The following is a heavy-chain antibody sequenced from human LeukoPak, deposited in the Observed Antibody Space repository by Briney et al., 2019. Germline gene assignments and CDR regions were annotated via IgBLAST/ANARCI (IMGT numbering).Heavy chain of an antibody. CDR3: ARRNYDISSSYYFDY. Sequence: SETLSLTCTVSGGSISSYYWSWIRQPPGKGLEWIGYIYYSGSTNYNPSLKSRVTISVDTSKNQFSLKLSSVTAADTAVYYCARRNYDISSSYYFDYWGQGTLVTVSS. V-gene: IGHV4-59*08. CDR2: IYYSGST. J-gene: IGHJ4*02. CDR1: GGSISSYY. D-gene: IGHD3-9*01.